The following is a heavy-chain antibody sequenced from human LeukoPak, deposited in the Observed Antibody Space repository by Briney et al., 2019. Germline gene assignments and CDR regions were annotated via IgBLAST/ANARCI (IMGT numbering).Heavy chain of an antibody. Sequence: GSLRLSCAASGFTFSSYSMNWVRQAPGKGLEWVSSISSSSSYIYYADSVKGRLTISRDNAKNSLYLQMNSLRAEDTAVYYCAREATYYYDSSGYWALDYWGQGTLVTVSS. CDR3: AREATYYYDSSGYWALDY. CDR2: ISSSSSYI. D-gene: IGHD3-22*01. CDR1: GFTFSSYS. J-gene: IGHJ4*02. V-gene: IGHV3-21*01.